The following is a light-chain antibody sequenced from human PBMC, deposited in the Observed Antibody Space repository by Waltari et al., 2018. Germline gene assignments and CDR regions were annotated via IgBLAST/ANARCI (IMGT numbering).Light chain of an antibody. CDR3: LLSYSGARWV. Sequence: VQQRPRQAPMRLIYDTSNTHSWTPARFSGSLLGGKAALTLSGAQSEDEAEYHCLLSYSGARWVFGGGTRLTVL. V-gene: IGLV7-46*01. CDR2: DTS. J-gene: IGLJ3*02.